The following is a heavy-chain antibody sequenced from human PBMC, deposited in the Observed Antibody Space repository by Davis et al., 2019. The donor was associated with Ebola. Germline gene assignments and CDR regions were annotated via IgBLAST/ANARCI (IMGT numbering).Heavy chain of an antibody. D-gene: IGHD1-1*01. J-gene: IGHJ3*02. Sequence: SEILSLTCTVSGDSLRSYYWSWLRQAPRTGLAWIGSIYSSGSTNYNPSLKSRVTIAVDTSKNQFSLKLRSVTAEDTAVYYSVSETMNGRPWNADDIWGQGAMVTVSS. CDR1: GDSLRSYY. V-gene: IGHV4-59*01. CDR2: IYSSGST. CDR3: VSETMNGRPWNADDI.